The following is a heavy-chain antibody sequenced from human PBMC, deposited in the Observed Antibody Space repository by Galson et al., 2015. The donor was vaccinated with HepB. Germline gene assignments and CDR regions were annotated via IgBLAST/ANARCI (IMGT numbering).Heavy chain of an antibody. D-gene: IGHD2-2*01. CDR1: GDSVSNNNAA. CDR3: ASVPGTIYYYGMDV. V-gene: IGHV6-1*01. J-gene: IGHJ6*02. Sequence: CVISGDSVSNNNAAWYWIRQSPSRGLEWLGRTYYRARWYSDYTASLRSRISINADTSKNQFSLQLNSVTPEDTAVYYCASVPGTIYYYGMDVWGQGTTVTVSS. CDR2: TYYRARWYS.